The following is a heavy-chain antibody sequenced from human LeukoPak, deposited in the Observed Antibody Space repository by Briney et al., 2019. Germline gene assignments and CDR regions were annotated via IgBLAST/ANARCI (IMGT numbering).Heavy chain of an antibody. D-gene: IGHD6-19*01. V-gene: IGHV1-18*01. Sequence: ASVKVSCKASGGTFTNYAISWVRQAPGQGLEWMGWISAYNGNTNYAQKLQGRVTMTTDTSTSTAYMELRSLRSDDTAVYHCARDQGSGWYVADYWGQGTLVTVSS. CDR3: ARDQGSGWYVADY. CDR1: GGTFTNYA. J-gene: IGHJ4*02. CDR2: ISAYNGNT.